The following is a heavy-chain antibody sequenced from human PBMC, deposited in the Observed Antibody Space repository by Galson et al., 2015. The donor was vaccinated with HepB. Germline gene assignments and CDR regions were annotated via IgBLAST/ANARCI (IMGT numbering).Heavy chain of an antibody. CDR2: ISYDGSNK. D-gene: IGHD6-13*01. CDR3: AKDMGYSLRGPDY. CDR1: GFTFSSYA. V-gene: IGHV3-30-3*01. J-gene: IGHJ4*02. Sequence: SLTLSCAASGFTFSSYAMHWVRQAPGKGLEWVAVISYDGSNKYYADSVKGRFTISRDNAKNSLYLQMNSLRAEDTAVYYCAKDMGYSLRGPDYWGQGTLVTVSS.